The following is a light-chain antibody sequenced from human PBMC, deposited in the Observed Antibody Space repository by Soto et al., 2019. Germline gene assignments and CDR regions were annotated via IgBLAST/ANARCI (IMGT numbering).Light chain of an antibody. CDR3: QQGHNWPLT. Sequence: EIVMTQSPATLSLSPGERAALSCRASQSINSELAWYQQTPGQPHRLLIYGASTRATGVPARFTGTESGSEFTLTISGLQSDDFAFYYCQQGHNWPLTFGQGTRLEI. J-gene: IGKJ2*01. CDR2: GAS. V-gene: IGKV3-15*01. CDR1: QSINSE.